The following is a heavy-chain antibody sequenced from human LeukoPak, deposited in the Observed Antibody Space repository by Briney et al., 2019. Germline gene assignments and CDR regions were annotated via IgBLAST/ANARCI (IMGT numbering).Heavy chain of an antibody. D-gene: IGHD1-26*01. CDR1: GGSISSSSYY. CDR2: IYYSGST. CDR3: ARASGSYVGGDY. J-gene: IGHJ4*02. Sequence: PSETLSLTCTVSGGSISSSSYYWGWIRQPPGKGLEWIGSIYYSGSTYFNPSLKSRVTISVDTSKNQFSLKLSSVTAADTAVYYCARASGSYVGGDYWGQGTLVTVSS. V-gene: IGHV4-39*07.